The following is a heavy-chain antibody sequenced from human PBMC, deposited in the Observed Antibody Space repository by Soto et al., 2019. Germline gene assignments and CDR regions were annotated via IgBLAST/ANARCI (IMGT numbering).Heavy chain of an antibody. CDR2: IWYDGSNK. Sequence: QVQLVESGGGVVQPGRSLRLSCAASGFTFSSYGMHWVRQAPGKGLEWVAVIWYDGSNKYYADSVKGRFTISRDKSKNTLYLQMNSLRVEDTAVYYCARGQCDDSSGGFDYWGQGTLVTVSS. J-gene: IGHJ4*02. V-gene: IGHV3-33*01. D-gene: IGHD3-22*01. CDR1: GFTFSSYG. CDR3: ARGQCDDSSGGFDY.